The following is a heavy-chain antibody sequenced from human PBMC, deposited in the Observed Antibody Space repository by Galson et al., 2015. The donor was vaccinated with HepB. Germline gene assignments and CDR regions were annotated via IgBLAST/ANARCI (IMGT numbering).Heavy chain of an antibody. J-gene: IGHJ4*02. CDR2: IYYSGST. Sequence: EWIGYIYYSGSTNYNPSLKSRVTISVDTSKNQFSLKLSSVTAADTAVYYCARTPEAGLLDYWGQGTLVTVSS. CDR3: ARTPEAGLLDY. D-gene: IGHD5-12*01. V-gene: IGHV4-59*01.